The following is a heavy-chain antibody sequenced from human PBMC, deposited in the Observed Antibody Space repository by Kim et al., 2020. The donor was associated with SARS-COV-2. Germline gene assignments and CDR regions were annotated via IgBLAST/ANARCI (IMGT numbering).Heavy chain of an antibody. CDR1: GFTFSSYA. J-gene: IGHJ4*02. D-gene: IGHD4-17*01. Sequence: GGSLRLSCAASGFTFSSYAMHWVRQAPGKGLEWVAVISYDGSNKYYVDSVKGRFTISRDNSKNTLYLQMNSLRAEDTAVYYCARSRDPFRTTVTTFNYWGQGTLVTVSS. CDR2: ISYDGSNK. V-gene: IGHV3-30*04. CDR3: ARSRDPFRTTVTTFNY.